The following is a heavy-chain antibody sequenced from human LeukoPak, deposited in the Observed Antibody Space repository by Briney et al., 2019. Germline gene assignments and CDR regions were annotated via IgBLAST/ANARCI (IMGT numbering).Heavy chain of an antibody. V-gene: IGHV3-11*01. CDR1: GFSFSDYY. D-gene: IGHD3-16*01. CDR2: ISGSGGTI. J-gene: IGHJ4*02. Sequence: GGSLRLSCAASGFSFSDYYMSWIRQAPGKGLEWVSYISGSGGTIYYADSVKGRFPISRDNAKNSLYLQMNSLRAEDTAVCYCARDPGGYYFDYWGQGTLVTVSS. CDR3: ARDPGGYYFDY.